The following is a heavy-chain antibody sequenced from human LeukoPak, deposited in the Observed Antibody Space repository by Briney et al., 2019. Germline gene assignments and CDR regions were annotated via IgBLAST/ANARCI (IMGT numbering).Heavy chain of an antibody. J-gene: IGHJ4*02. D-gene: IGHD3-9*01. V-gene: IGHV3-30*04. CDR1: GFTFSSYA. CDR3: ARTYYDILTGYNPYFDY. Sequence: GSLRLSCAASGFTFSSYAMHWVRQAPGKGLEWVAVISYDGSNKYYADSVKGRFTISRDNSKNTLYLQMNSLRAEDTAVYYCARTYYDILTGYNPYFDYWGQGILVTVSS. CDR2: ISYDGSNK.